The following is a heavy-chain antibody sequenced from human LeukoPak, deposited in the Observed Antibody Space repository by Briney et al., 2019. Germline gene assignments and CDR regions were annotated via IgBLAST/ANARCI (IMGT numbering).Heavy chain of an antibody. J-gene: IGHJ3*02. CDR1: GFTFSDYY. CDR2: ISSSSSYT. V-gene: IGHV3-11*06. CDR3: ARSASGSLDAFDI. Sequence: GGSLRLSCAASGFTFSDYYMSWLRQAPGKGLEWVSYISSSSSYTNYADSVKGRLTISRDNAKNSLYLQMNSLRAEDTAVYYCARSASGSLDAFDIWGQGTMVTVSS.